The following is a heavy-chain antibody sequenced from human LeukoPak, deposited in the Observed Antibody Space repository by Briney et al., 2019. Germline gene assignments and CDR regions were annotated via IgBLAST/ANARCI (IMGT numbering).Heavy chain of an antibody. D-gene: IGHD3-10*01. CDR2: INSDGSST. J-gene: IGHJ5*02. Sequence: PGGSLRLSCAACGFTFSSYWMHWVRQAPGKGLVWVSRINSDGSSTSYADSVKGRFTISRDNAKNTLYLQMNSLRAEDTAVYYCARGAYYGSGGFDPWGQGTLVTVSS. V-gene: IGHV3-74*01. CDR3: ARGAYYGSGGFDP. CDR1: GFTFSSYW.